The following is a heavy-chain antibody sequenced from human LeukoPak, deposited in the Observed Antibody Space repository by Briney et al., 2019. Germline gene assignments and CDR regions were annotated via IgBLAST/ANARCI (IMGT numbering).Heavy chain of an antibody. V-gene: IGHV3-21*01. Sequence: GGSLRLSCAASGFTFSSYSMNWVRQAPGKGLEWVSSISSSSSYIYYADSVKGRFTISRDNAKNSLYLQMNSLRAEDSAVYYCARTSRAWFGELLYYMDVWGKGTTVTISS. CDR3: ARTSRAWFGELLYYMDV. J-gene: IGHJ6*03. D-gene: IGHD3-10*01. CDR2: ISSSSSYI. CDR1: GFTFSSYS.